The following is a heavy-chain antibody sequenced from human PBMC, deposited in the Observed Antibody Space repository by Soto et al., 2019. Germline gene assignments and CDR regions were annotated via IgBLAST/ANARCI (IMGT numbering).Heavy chain of an antibody. CDR3: ARVPTIYGLKGITFHY. V-gene: IGHV3-74*01. CDR1: GFTFSSYW. CDR2: INSDGSST. D-gene: IGHD4-17*01. Sequence: EVQLVESGGGLVQPGGSLRLSCAASGFTFSSYWMHWVRQAPGKGLVWVSRINSDGSSTSYADSVKGRFTISRDNAKNTLYLQMNSLIAEDTAVYYCARVPTIYGLKGITFHYWGQGTLVTVSS. J-gene: IGHJ4*02.